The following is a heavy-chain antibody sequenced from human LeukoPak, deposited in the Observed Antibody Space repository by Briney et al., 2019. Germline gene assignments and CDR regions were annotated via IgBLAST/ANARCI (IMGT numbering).Heavy chain of an antibody. J-gene: IGHJ4*02. CDR1: GGSFSGYY. CDR3: ARDSSSWLGVDY. V-gene: IGHV4-4*07. Sequence: SETLSLTCTVSGGSFSGYYWSWIRQPPGKGLEWIGRIYSSGSTNYNPSLKSRITMSVDTSRNQFSLKLSSVTAADTALYYCARDSSSWLGVDYWGQGNLVTVSS. D-gene: IGHD6-13*01. CDR2: IYSSGST.